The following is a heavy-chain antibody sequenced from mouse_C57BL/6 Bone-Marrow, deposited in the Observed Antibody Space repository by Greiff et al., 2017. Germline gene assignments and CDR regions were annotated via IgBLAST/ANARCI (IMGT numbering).Heavy chain of an antibody. CDR1: GFTFTDYY. CDR3: ARFDYLYYYAMDY. V-gene: IGHV7-3*01. CDR2: IRNKANGYTT. D-gene: IGHD2-4*01. Sequence: EVKVVESGGGLVQPGGSLSLSCAASGFTFTDYYMSWVRQPPGKALEWLGFIRNKANGYTTEYSASVKGRFTISRDNSQSILYLPMNALRAEDSATYYCARFDYLYYYAMDYWGQGTSVTVSS. J-gene: IGHJ4*01.